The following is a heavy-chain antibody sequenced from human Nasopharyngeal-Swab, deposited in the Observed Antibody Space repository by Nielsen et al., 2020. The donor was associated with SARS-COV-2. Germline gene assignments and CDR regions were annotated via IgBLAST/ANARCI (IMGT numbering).Heavy chain of an antibody. V-gene: IGHV1-46*01. CDR1: GYTFTSYY. CDR3: ARGGREGSSWQDWYFDL. CDR2: INPSGGST. D-gene: IGHD6-13*01. J-gene: IGHJ2*01. Sequence: ASVKVSCKASGYTFTSYYMHWVRQAPGQGLEWMGIINPSGGSTSYAQKFQGRVTMTRDTSTSTVYMELSSLRSEDTAVYYRARGGREGSSWQDWYFDLWGRGTLVTVSS.